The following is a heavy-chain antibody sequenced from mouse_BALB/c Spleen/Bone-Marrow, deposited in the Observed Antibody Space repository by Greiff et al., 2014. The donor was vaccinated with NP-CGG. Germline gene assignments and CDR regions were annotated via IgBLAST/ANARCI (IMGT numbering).Heavy chain of an antibody. D-gene: IGHD2-3*01. CDR1: GFTFSSYA. Sequence: EVQLQESGGGLVKPGGSLKLSCAASGFTFSSYAMSWVRQTPEKRLEWVASISSGGSTYYPDSLKGRFTISRDNARNILYLQMSSLRSEDTAMYYCAREVDGWYYFDYWGQGTTLTVSS. J-gene: IGHJ2*01. CDR3: AREVDGWYYFDY. CDR2: ISSGGST. V-gene: IGHV5-6-5*01.